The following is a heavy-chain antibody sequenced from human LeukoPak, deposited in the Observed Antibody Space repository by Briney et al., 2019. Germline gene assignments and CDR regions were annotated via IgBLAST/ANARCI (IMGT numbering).Heavy chain of an antibody. V-gene: IGHV1-18*01. CDR3: ARTTGGNSGSSLLDAFDI. CDR2: ISAYNGNT. Sequence: ASVKVSCKASGYTFTSYGISWVRQAPGQGLEWMGWISAYNGNTNYAQKLQGRVTMTTDTSTSTAYMELRSLRSDDTAVYYCARTTGGNSGSSLLDAFDIWGQGTMVTVSS. J-gene: IGHJ3*02. CDR1: GYTFTSYG. D-gene: IGHD1-26*01.